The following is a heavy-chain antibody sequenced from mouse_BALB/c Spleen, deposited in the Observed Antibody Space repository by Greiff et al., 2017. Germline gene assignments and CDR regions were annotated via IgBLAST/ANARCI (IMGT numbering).Heavy chain of an antibody. V-gene: IGHV5-17*02. CDR1: GFTFSSFG. J-gene: IGHJ3*01. D-gene: IGHD2-3*01. CDR3: ARDGYSSWFAY. CDR2: ISSGSSTI. Sequence: EVKLQESGGGLVQPGGSRKLSCAASGFTFSSFGMHWVRQAPEKGLEWVAYISSGSSTIYYADTVKGRFTISRDNPKNTLFLQMTSLRSEDTAMYYCARDGYSSWFAYWGQGTLVTVSA.